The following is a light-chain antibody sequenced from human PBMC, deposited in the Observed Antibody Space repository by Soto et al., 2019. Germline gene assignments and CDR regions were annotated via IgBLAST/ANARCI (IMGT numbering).Light chain of an antibody. CDR1: QSVSSSY. CDR2: AAS. V-gene: IGKV3-20*01. J-gene: IGKJ4*01. Sequence: EVVLTQSPGTLSFSPGERATLSCRASQSVSSSYLAWYQQKPVQAPRLLIYAASSRATGIPDRFSGRGSGTDFTLTISRLEPEDFAVYYCQQYGSSPFTFGGGTKVEIK. CDR3: QQYGSSPFT.